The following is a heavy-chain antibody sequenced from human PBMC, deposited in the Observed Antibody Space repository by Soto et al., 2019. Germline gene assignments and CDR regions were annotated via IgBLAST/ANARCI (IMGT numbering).Heavy chain of an antibody. V-gene: IGHV1-18*04. CDR3: ARALATDYYYYGMDV. CDR1: GYTFTSYG. CDR2: ISAYNGNT. Sequence: QVQLVQSGAEVKKPGASVKVSCKASGYTFTSYGISWVRQAPGQGLEWMGWISAYNGNTNYAQKLQGRVTMTTDTSTSTAYMALRSLRSDDTAVYYGARALATDYYYYGMDVWGQGTTVTVSS. D-gene: IGHD6-13*01. J-gene: IGHJ6*02.